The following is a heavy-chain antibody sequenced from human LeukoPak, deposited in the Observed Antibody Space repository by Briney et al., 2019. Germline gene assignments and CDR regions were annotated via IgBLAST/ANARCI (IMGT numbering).Heavy chain of an antibody. J-gene: IGHJ4*02. Sequence: GGSLRLSCAASGFTLNNYNMNWVRQAPGKGLEWVSYISTHGSTIYYADSVKGRFTISRDNAKNSLYLQMNSLRAEDTAVYYCASGYCSGGSCLADYFDYWGQGTLVTVSS. V-gene: IGHV3-48*01. CDR1: GFTLNNYN. CDR2: ISTHGSTI. CDR3: ASGYCSGGSCLADYFDY. D-gene: IGHD2-15*01.